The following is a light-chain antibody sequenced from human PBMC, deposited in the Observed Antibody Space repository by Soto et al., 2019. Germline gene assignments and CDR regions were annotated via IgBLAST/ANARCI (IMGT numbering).Light chain of an antibody. CDR3: HQYNNWPKT. CDR2: GAS. CDR1: QTVGRN. J-gene: IGKJ1*01. Sequence: EIVMTQSPATLSLSPGERATLSCRASQTVGRNLAWYQQKPGQAPRLLIFGASSGATGVPARLSGSGSGTEFTLTIDSLQSEDSAVYYCHQYNNWPKTFGQGTKVEIK. V-gene: IGKV3-15*01.